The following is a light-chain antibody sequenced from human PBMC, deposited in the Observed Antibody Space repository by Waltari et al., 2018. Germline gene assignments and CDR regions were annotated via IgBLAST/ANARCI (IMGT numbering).Light chain of an antibody. J-gene: IGKJ4*01. CDR3: QHYYSYPLT. V-gene: IGKV1-5*03. CDR2: KAS. Sequence: DIQMTQSPSTLSASVGDRVTITCRASQSISSWLAWYQQKPGKPPTLLIYKASSLESGVPSRFSGSGSGTEFTLTINSLQPDDFATYYCQHYYSYPLTFGGGTKVEIK. CDR1: QSISSW.